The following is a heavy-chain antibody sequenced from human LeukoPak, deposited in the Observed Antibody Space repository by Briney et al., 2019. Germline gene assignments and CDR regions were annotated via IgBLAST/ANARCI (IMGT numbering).Heavy chain of an antibody. Sequence: SETLSLTCSVSGGSISTYYWSWIRQTPGKGLEWIGYVYDSGTTNYNPSLKGRVTISSDTSKNQFSLNLRSVNAAHTAIYYCARHGGSLGYFDYWGQGTLVTVSS. CDR3: ARHGGSLGYFDY. D-gene: IGHD1-26*01. J-gene: IGHJ4*02. CDR1: GGSISTYY. CDR2: VYDSGTT. V-gene: IGHV4-59*08.